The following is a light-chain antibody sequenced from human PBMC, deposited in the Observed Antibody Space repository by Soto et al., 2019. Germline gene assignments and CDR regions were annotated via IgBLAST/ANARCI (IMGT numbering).Light chain of an antibody. CDR3: QQYNNSLPT. CDR2: GAS. J-gene: IGKJ2*01. CDR1: QSVSSN. V-gene: IGKV3-15*01. Sequence: EIVMTQSPATLSVSPGERATLSCRASQSVSSNLAWYQQKPGQAPRLLIYGASTRATGIPARFSGSGSGTEFTLTISSLQSEDFAVYSCQQYNNSLPTFGQVTKVDIK.